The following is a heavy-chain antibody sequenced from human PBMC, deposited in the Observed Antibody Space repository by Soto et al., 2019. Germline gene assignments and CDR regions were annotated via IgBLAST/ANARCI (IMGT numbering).Heavy chain of an antibody. CDR1: GVTFSGYS. D-gene: IGHD3-16*01. CDR2: IIPIFGTA. J-gene: IGHJ6*02. V-gene: IGHV1-69*13. CDR3: GSSAGGYYYYYGMDV. Sequence: GASVKVSCKASGVTFSGYSISWVRQAPGQGLEWMGLIIPIFGTANYAQKSQGRVTSTADESTSTAYMELSSLRSEDTALYYCGSSAGGYYYYYGMDVWGQGTTVTVSS.